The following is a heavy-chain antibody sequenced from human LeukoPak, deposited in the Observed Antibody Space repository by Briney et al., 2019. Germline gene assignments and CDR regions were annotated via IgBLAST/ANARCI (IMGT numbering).Heavy chain of an antibody. CDR1: GGSISSYY. J-gene: IGHJ4*02. CDR2: IYYSGST. CDR3: ARGPSAGSY. Sequence: SETLSLTCTVSGGSISSYYWSWIRQPPGKGLEWIGYIYYSGSTNYNPSLKSRVTISVDTSKNQFSLKLSSVTAADTAVYYCARGPSAGSYWGQGTLVTVPS. D-gene: IGHD1-26*01. V-gene: IGHV4-59*01.